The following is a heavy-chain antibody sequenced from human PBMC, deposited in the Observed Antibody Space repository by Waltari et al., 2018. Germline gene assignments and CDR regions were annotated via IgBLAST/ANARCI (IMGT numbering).Heavy chain of an antibody. D-gene: IGHD6-19*01. CDR2: IFSNDEK. J-gene: IGHJ4*02. Sequence: QVTLKKSGPVLVKPTETLTLTCTVSGFSLSNARMGVSWIRQPPGKALEWLAHIFSNDEKSYSTSLKSRLTISKDTSKSQVVLTMTNMDPVDTATYYCVRTQWLAYYFDYWGQGTLVTVSS. CDR3: VRTQWLAYYFDY. V-gene: IGHV2-26*01. CDR1: GFSLSNARMG.